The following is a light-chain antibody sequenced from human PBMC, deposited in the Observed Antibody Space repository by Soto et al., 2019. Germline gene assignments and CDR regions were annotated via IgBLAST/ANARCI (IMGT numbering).Light chain of an antibody. CDR1: QRISSW. Sequence: DIQMTQSPSTLSASVGDRVTITCRASQRISSWLAWYQQKPGKAPKLLIYRASSLESGVPSRFIGSGSGTEFTLTISSLQPDDFATYYCQQYNSYSWTFGQGTKVDIK. CDR3: QQYNSYSWT. V-gene: IGKV1-5*03. J-gene: IGKJ1*01. CDR2: RAS.